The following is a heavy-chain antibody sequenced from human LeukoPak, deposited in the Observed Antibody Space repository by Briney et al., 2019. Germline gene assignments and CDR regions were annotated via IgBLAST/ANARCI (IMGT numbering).Heavy chain of an antibody. Sequence: ASVKVSRKASGYTFTSYGISWVRHAPGQGLEWMGWISAYNGNTNYAQKLQGRDTITTDTSTSKGYMDLRSLRSDDTAVYYCARGEIVGATMGILYYFDYWGQGTLVTVSS. V-gene: IGHV1-18*01. CDR1: GYTFTSYG. J-gene: IGHJ4*02. CDR3: ARGEIVGATMGILYYFDY. CDR2: ISAYNGNT. D-gene: IGHD1-26*01.